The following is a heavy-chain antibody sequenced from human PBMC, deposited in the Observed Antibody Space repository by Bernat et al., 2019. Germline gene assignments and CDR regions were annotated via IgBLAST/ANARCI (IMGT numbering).Heavy chain of an antibody. CDR3: ARDLVGARYLVY. D-gene: IGHD2-8*02. V-gene: IGHV3-74*01. J-gene: IGHJ4*02. CDR2: ISSDGSDT. Sequence: EVQLVESGGGLVQPGGSLGLSCTASGFTFSSYWMHWVRQAPGKGLVWVSRISSDGSDTDYADSVKGRFTISRDNAENTLYLQMNSLRAEDTAVYYCARDLVGARYLVYWGQGTLVTVSS. CDR1: GFTFSSYW.